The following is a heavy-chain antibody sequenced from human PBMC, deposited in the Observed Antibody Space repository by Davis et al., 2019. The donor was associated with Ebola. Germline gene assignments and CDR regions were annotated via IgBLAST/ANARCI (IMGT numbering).Heavy chain of an antibody. CDR3: ARMKVLLWFGTLDY. CDR2: TYYRSKWYN. D-gene: IGHD3-10*01. J-gene: IGHJ4*02. Sequence: SQTLSLTCAISGDSVSSNSAAWNWIRQSPSRGLEWLGRTYYRSKWYNDYAVSVKSRITINPDTSKNQFSLKLSSVTAADTAVYYCARMKVLLWFGTLDYWGQGTLVTVSS. V-gene: IGHV6-1*01. CDR1: GDSVSSNSAA.